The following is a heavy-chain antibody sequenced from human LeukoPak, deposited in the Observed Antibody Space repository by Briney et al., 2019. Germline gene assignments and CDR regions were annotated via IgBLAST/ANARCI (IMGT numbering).Heavy chain of an antibody. V-gene: IGHV1-69*04. D-gene: IGHD3-10*01. CDR3: ARDSTMVRGVIHY. J-gene: IGHJ4*02. CDR2: IIPILGIA. Sequence: SVKVSCKASGGTFSSYAISWVRQAPGQGLEWMGRIIPILGIANYAQKFQGRVTITADKSTSTAYMELSSLRSEDTAVYYCARDSTMVRGVIHYWGQGTLVTASS. CDR1: GGTFSSYA.